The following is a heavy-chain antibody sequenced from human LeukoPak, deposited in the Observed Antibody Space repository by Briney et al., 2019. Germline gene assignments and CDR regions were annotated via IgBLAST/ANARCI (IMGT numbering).Heavy chain of an antibody. CDR3: ARSMVRGVISPAGY. V-gene: IGHV1-2*04. CDR2: INPNSGGT. CDR1: GYTFTCYY. J-gene: IGHJ4*02. D-gene: IGHD3-10*01. Sequence: GASVKVSCKASGYTFTCYYMHWVRQAPGQGLEWMGWINPNSGGTNYAQKFQGWVTMTRDTSISTAYMELSRLRSDDTAVYYCARSMVRGVISPAGYWGQGTLVTVSS.